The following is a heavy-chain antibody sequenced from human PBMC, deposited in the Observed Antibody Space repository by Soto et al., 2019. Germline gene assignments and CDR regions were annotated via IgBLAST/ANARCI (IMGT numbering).Heavy chain of an antibody. CDR1: GFTFSSYA. Sequence: GGSLRLSCAASGFTFSSYAMSWVRRAPGKGLEWVSAISGSADSTYYADSVKGRFTISRDNSKNTLYLQMNSLRAEDTAVYYCAKDQDDYVWGSYRPLYYFDYWGQGTLVTVSS. D-gene: IGHD3-16*02. V-gene: IGHV3-23*01. J-gene: IGHJ4*02. CDR2: ISGSADST. CDR3: AKDQDDYVWGSYRPLYYFDY.